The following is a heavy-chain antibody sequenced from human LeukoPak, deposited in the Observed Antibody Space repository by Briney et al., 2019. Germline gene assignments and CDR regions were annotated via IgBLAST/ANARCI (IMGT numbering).Heavy chain of an antibody. CDR1: GYTFSIYT. Sequence: ASVKVSCKASGYTFSIYTVAWVRQAPGQGLVWMGWISAYNGNTNYAQKFQGRVTMTTDTSTSTGYMELRSLRSDDTAVYYCARAGYSYGYLGYFDYWGQGTLVTVSS. J-gene: IGHJ4*02. CDR3: ARAGYSYGYLGYFDY. D-gene: IGHD5-18*01. V-gene: IGHV1-18*01. CDR2: ISAYNGNT.